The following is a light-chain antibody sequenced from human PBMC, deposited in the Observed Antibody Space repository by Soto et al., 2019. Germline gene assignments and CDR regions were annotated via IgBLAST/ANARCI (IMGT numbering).Light chain of an antibody. CDR1: QSVGSY. J-gene: IGKJ5*01. Sequence: EIILTQSPATLSVSPGERATLSCRASQSVGSYLGWYQQKPGQAPRLLIYDASNRATGIPARFSGSGFGTDFTLTISSLEPEDFAVYYCHQRHNWITFGQGTRLEIK. CDR2: DAS. CDR3: HQRHNWIT. V-gene: IGKV3-11*01.